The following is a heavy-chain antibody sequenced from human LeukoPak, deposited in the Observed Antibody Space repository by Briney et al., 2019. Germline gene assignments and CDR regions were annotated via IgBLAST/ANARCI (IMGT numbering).Heavy chain of an antibody. CDR2: IYYSGST. J-gene: IGHJ5*02. D-gene: IGHD6-19*01. CDR1: GGSISSSSYY. V-gene: IGHV4-39*07. CDR3: ARDQQWLVQSWFGP. Sequence: PSETLSLTCTVSGGSISSSSYYWGWIRQPPGKGLEWIGSIYYSGSTYYNPSLKSRVTISVDTSKNQFSLKLSSVTAADTAVYYCARDQQWLVQSWFGPWGQGTLVIVSS.